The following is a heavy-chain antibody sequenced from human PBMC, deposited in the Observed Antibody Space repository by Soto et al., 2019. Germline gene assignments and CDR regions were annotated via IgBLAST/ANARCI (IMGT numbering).Heavy chain of an antibody. V-gene: IGHV4-59*08. CDR1: GGSISSYY. J-gene: IGHJ4*02. CDR3: ARPHSDSSGYYYPFDY. D-gene: IGHD3-22*01. CDR2: IYYRGST. Sequence: SETLSLTCTVSGGSISSYYWSWIRQPPGKGLEWIGYIYYRGSTNYNPSLKSRVTISVDTSKNQFSLKLSSVTAVDTAVYYCARPHSDSSGYYYPFDYWGQGTLVTVS.